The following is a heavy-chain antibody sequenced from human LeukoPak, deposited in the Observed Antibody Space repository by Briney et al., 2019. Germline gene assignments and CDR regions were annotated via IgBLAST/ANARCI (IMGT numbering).Heavy chain of an antibody. V-gene: IGHV3-23*01. CDR1: GFPFETNA. Sequence: SGGSLRLSCAPSGFPFETNAMSRVRQAPGKGLEWVATIGNTETFYADSVTGRFTISRDNSKNTVNLQMNRLRVEDTAIYYCAKDWIQFNRVFDCFDSWGQGTLVTVSS. CDR3: AKDWIQFNRVFDCFDS. CDR2: IGNTET. J-gene: IGHJ4*02. D-gene: IGHD5-18*01.